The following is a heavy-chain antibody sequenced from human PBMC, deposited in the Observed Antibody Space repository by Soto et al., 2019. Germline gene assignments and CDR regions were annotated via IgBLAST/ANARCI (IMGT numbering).Heavy chain of an antibody. Sequence: GGSLRLSCAASGFTSSNAWMRWVRQAPGKGLEWVGRIKTKPDGGTTDYAAPVKDRFTISRDDSKNTLYLQMNSLKTDDTAVYYCTTDRPADSGYGMDGWGQGTTVTVSS. V-gene: IGHV3-15*01. CDR2: IKTKPDGGTT. CDR1: GFTSSNAW. D-gene: IGHD6-6*01. CDR3: TTDRPADSGYGMDG. J-gene: IGHJ6*02.